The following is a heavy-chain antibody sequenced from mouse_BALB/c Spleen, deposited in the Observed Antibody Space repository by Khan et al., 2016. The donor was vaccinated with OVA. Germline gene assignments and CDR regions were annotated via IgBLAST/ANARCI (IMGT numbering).Heavy chain of an antibody. Sequence: VQLVESGPGLMQPSQSLSITCTVSGFSLTTYGVHWVRQSPGKGLEWLGVIWSVGTTDYNAAFISRLSISKDNSKSQVFFKMNSLQPNDTAIYYCARNYDYDEGLTYWGQGTLVTVSA. J-gene: IGHJ3*01. CDR1: GFSLTTYG. D-gene: IGHD2-4*01. CDR2: IWSVGTT. V-gene: IGHV2-2*02. CDR3: ARNYDYDEGLTY.